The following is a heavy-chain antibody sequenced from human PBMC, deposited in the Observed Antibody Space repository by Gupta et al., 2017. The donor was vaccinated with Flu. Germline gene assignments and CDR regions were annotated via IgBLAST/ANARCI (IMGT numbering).Heavy chain of an antibody. Sequence: QVQLVQSGAEVKKPGSSVKVSCKASGGTFSSYTISWVRQAPGQGLEWMGRIIPILGIANYAQKFQGRVTITADKSTSTAYMELSSLRSEDTAVYYCARDVAAAEHYYYYYGMDVWGQGTTVTVSS. V-gene: IGHV1-69*08. J-gene: IGHJ6*02. CDR2: IIPILGIA. CDR3: ARDVAAAEHYYYYYGMDV. CDR1: GGTFSSYT. D-gene: IGHD6-13*01.